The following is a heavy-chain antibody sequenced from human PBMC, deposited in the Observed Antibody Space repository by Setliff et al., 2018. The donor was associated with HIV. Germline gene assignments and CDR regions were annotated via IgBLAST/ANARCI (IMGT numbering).Heavy chain of an antibody. J-gene: IGHJ4*02. CDR3: VTGEGLRF. V-gene: IGHV1-69-2*01. CDR2: VDPEDGET. Sequence: ASVKVSCKASGYTFTDYYMHWVQQAPGKGLEWMGRVDPEDGETIYAEKFQGRVTMTTATSSDTAYLYLSSLRSEDTAVYYCVTGEGLRFWGQGTQVTVSS. CDR1: GYTFTDYY. D-gene: IGHD2-15*01.